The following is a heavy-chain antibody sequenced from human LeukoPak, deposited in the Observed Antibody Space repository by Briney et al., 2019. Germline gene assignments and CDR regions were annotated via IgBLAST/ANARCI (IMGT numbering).Heavy chain of an antibody. CDR3: SRDRRTWFDP. V-gene: IGHV3-74*01. CDR2: ITSDGSDT. CDR1: GFTFSSYW. Sequence: PGGSLRLSCAASGFTFSSYWMHWVRQVPGKGLVWVSRITSDGSDTIYAASAKGRFTISRDNAKNTLYLQMNSLRAEDTALYYCSRDRRTWFDPWGQGTLVTVSS. J-gene: IGHJ5*02.